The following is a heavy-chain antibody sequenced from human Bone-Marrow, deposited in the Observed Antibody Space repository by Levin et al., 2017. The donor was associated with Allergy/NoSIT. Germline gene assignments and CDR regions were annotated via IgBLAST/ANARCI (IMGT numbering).Heavy chain of an antibody. D-gene: IGHD1-7*01. CDR1: FFTVRFNY. J-gene: IGHJ4*02. V-gene: IGHV3-66*01. CDR2: LSLFGAP. Sequence: PGFSLLLSFSSSFFTVRFNYIFCVCFSPCPFLSFFSLLSLFGAPQYADSVKGRFTISRDNSKNTLYLQMNSLRVDDTAVYYCARDGPGTATGTPWGQGTLVTVSS. CDR3: ARDGPGTATGTP.